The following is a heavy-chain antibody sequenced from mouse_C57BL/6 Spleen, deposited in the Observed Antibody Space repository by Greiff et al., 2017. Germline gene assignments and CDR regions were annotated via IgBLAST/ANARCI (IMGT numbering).Heavy chain of an antibody. CDR2: IYPGDGDT. CDR1: GYAFSSSW. Sequence: QVPLQQSGPELVKPGDSVKISCKASGYAFSSSWMNWVKQRPGKGLEWIGRIYPGDGDTNYNGKFKSKATLTADKSSSTAYMQLSSLTSEDSAVSVCARSAVVATDYWGQGTTLTVSS. V-gene: IGHV1-82*01. J-gene: IGHJ2*01. D-gene: IGHD1-1*01. CDR3: ARSAVVATDY.